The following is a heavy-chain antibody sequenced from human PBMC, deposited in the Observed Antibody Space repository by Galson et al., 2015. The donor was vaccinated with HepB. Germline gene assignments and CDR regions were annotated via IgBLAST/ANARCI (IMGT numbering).Heavy chain of an antibody. D-gene: IGHD1-26*01. CDR1: GGTFSKYA. CDR3: ARYLNRRSIVGVTGLDY. CDR2: IVPTFGIA. J-gene: IGHJ4*02. V-gene: IGHV1-69*13. Sequence: SVKVSCKAAGGTFSKYAFSWVRQAPGQGLEWMGGIVPTFGIAIYAQKFQGSVTITADEPTRTVHMELRSLRSDDTAVYYCARYLNRRSIVGVTGLDYWGQGTLVTVSS.